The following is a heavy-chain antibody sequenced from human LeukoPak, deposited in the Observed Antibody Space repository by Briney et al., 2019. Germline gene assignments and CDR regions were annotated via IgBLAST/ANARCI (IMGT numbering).Heavy chain of an antibody. Sequence: ASVKVSCKPSGYRVTNYYMHWVRQAPGPGLEWMGMINPSGGSTTYAQKFQGRVTMARDMSTSTVYMELSSLTSEDTAGYYCARTMGYYFGYWGQGTLVTVS. J-gene: IGHJ4*02. CDR1: GYRVTNYY. V-gene: IGHV1-46*01. D-gene: IGHD1-26*01. CDR3: ARTMGYYFGY. CDR2: INPSGGST.